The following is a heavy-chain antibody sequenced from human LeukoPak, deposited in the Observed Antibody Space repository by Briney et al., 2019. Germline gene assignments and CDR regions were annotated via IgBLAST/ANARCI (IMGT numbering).Heavy chain of an antibody. V-gene: IGHV1-24*01. CDR3: ATAGGYCGGDCSNAFDI. J-gene: IGHJ3*02. CDR1: GGTFSSYA. CDR2: FDPEDGET. D-gene: IGHD2-21*02. Sequence: AASVKVSCKASGGTFSSYAISWVRQAPGKGLEWMGGFDPEDGETIYAQKFQGRVTMTEDTSTDTAYMELSSLRSEDTAVYYCATAGGYCGGDCSNAFDIWGQGTMVTVSS.